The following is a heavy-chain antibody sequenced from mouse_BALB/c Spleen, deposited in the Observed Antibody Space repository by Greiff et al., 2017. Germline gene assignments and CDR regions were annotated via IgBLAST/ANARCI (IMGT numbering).Heavy chain of an antibody. CDR1: GYSITSGYY. D-gene: IGHD2-4*01. Sequence: SGSGLVKPSQSLSLTCSVTGYSITSGYYWNWIRQFPGNKLEWMGYISYDGSNNYNPSLKNRISITRDTSKNQFFLKLNSVTTEDTATYYCARRDYDGGFAYWGQGTLVTVSA. CDR2: ISYDGSN. V-gene: IGHV3-6*02. J-gene: IGHJ3*01. CDR3: ARRDYDGGFAY.